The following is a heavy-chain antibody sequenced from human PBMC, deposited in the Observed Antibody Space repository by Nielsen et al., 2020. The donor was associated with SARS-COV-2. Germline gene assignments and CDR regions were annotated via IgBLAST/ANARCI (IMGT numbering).Heavy chain of an antibody. CDR2: INAGNGNT. CDR1: GYTFTSYA. D-gene: IGHD3-22*01. V-gene: IGHV1-3*01. J-gene: IGHJ4*02. Sequence: ASVKVSCKASGYTFTSYAMHWVRQAPGQRLEWMGWINAGNGNTNYAQKLQGRVTMTTDTSTSTAYMELRSLRSDDTAVYYCARHYYDSSGHIDAYYFDYWGQGTLVTVSS. CDR3: ARHYYDSSGHIDAYYFDY.